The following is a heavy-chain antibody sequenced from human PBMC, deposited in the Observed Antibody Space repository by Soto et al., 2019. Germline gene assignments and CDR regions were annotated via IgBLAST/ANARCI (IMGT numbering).Heavy chain of an antibody. D-gene: IGHD3-10*01. Sequence: EVQLLESGGGLVQPGGSLRLSCAASGFTFSSYAMSWVRQAPGKGLEWVSAISGSGGSTYYADSVKGRFTISRDNSKNTLYLQMNSLRAEDTAVYYCAKDRGYGSGSSYYYYDGMDVWGQGTTVTVSS. J-gene: IGHJ6*02. V-gene: IGHV3-23*01. CDR1: GFTFSSYA. CDR2: ISGSGGST. CDR3: AKDRGYGSGSSYYYYDGMDV.